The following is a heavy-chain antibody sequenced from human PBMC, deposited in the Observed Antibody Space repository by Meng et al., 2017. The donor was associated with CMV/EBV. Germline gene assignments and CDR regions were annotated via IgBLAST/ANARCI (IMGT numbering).Heavy chain of an antibody. D-gene: IGHD4-17*01. CDR3: ARVHFGDYGMDY. CDR2: IRYDGSNR. Sequence: GGSLRLSCAASGFTFSSYGMHWVRQAPGKGLDWVAFIRYDGSNRYYADSVKGRFTISRDNSKNTLYLQMNSLRAEDTAVYYCARVHFGDYGMDYWGQGTLVTVSS. CDR1: GFTFSSYG. V-gene: IGHV3-30*02. J-gene: IGHJ4*02.